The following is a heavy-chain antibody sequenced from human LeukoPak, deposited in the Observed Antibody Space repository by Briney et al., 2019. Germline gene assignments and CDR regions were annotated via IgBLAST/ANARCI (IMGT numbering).Heavy chain of an antibody. D-gene: IGHD6-19*01. J-gene: IGHJ4*02. CDR2: IYYSGST. CDR1: GGSISNGDHY. V-gene: IGHV4-61*08. CDR3: ARGGWSLTD. Sequence: SETLSLTCTVSGGSISNGDHYWSWIRLPPGKGLEWIGYIYYSGSTNYNPFLNSRVTLSVDTSKNQFSLKLSSVTAADTAVYYCARGGWSLTDWGQGILVTVSS.